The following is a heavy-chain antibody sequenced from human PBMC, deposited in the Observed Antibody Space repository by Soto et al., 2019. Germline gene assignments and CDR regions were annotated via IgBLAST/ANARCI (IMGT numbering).Heavy chain of an antibody. V-gene: IGHV3-30*18. CDR3: AKDRADTLEQGAVDI. J-gene: IGHJ3*02. CDR2: ISYDGSDK. CDR1: GFTFSSYG. D-gene: IGHD1-1*01. Sequence: QVQLVESGGGVVQPGRSLRLSCAASGFTFSSYGMHWVRQAPGKGLEWVAVISYDGSDKYYADSVNGRFTISRDNSKNTLYLQMNSLRAEDTAVYYCAKDRADTLEQGAVDIWGQGTMVTVSS.